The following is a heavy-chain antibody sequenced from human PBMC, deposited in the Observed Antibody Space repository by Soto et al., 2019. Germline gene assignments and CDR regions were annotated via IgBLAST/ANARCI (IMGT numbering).Heavy chain of an antibody. D-gene: IGHD6-13*01. CDR1: RASIISYS. Sequence: SETLSLTCSVSRASIISYSWSWSMQPPGKGLEWIGYIYYSGSTNYNPSLKSRVTISVDTSKNQFSLKLSSVTAADTAVYYCARAPDPTAAGGLDEYYQHWGQGTLVTVS. CDR2: IYYSGST. J-gene: IGHJ1*01. CDR3: ARAPDPTAAGGLDEYYQH. V-gene: IGHV4-59*01.